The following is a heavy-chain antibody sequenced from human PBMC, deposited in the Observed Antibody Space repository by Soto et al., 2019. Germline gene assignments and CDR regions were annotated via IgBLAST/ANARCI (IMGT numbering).Heavy chain of an antibody. CDR1: GFTFSSYG. V-gene: IGHV3-48*02. J-gene: IGHJ4*02. CDR2: ISSGPVTT. Sequence: EVQLVNSGGGLVQPGGSLRLSCVASGFTFSSYGMNWVRQAPGKGLEWVSYISSGPVTTNYADSVKGRFTISRDNAKSSLYLHLNSLRDDDTAVYYCARGGAARPDYWGQGTLVIVSS. CDR3: ARGGAARPDY. D-gene: IGHD2-15*01.